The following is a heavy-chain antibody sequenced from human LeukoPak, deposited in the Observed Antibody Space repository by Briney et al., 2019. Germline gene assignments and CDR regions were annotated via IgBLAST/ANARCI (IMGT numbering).Heavy chain of an antibody. CDR3: ARGLNVQNYDFWSGYSPLSLFDY. D-gene: IGHD3-3*01. V-gene: IGHV1-8*01. J-gene: IGHJ4*02. Sequence: ASVKVSCKASGYTFTSYDINWVRQATGQGLEWMGWMNPNSGNTGYAQKLQGRVTMTRNTSISTAYMELSSLRSEDTAVYYCARGLNVQNYDFWSGYSPLSLFDYWGQGTLVTVSS. CDR1: GYTFTSYD. CDR2: MNPNSGNT.